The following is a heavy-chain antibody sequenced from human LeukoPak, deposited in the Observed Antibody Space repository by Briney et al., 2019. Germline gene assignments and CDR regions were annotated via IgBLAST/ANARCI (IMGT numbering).Heavy chain of an antibody. CDR3: ARTPPGPTVTTCGY. V-gene: IGHV1-2*06. J-gene: IGHJ4*02. D-gene: IGHD4-17*01. CDR1: GYTFTSYD. Sequence: ASVKVSCKASGYTFTSYDINWVRQAPGQGLEWMGRINPNSGGTNYAQKFQGRVTMTRDTSISTAYMELSRLRSDDTAVYYCARTPPGPTVTTCGYWGQGTLVTVSS. CDR2: INPNSGGT.